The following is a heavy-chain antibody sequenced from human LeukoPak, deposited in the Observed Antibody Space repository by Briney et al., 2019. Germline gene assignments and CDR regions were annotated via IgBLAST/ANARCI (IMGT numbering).Heavy chain of an antibody. CDR3: ARVGGIGYYYGMDV. CDR1: GYTFTGYY. Sequence: GASVKVSCKASGYTFTGYYMHWVRQAPGQGLEWMGWMNPNSGNTGYAQKFQGRVTMTRNTSISTAYMELSSLRSEDTAVYYCARVGGIGYYYGMDVWGQGTTVTVSS. D-gene: IGHD3-16*01. V-gene: IGHV1-8*02. CDR2: MNPNSGNT. J-gene: IGHJ6*02.